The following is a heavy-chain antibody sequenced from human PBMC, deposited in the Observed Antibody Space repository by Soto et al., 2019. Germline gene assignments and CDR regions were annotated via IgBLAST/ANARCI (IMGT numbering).Heavy chain of an antibody. CDR3: ARVERGTATTVVDAFDI. D-gene: IGHD1-1*01. J-gene: IGHJ3*02. Sequence: QEQLQQWGAGLLKPSETLSLTCAVYGGFVSSGNYYWSWIRQPPGKGLEWIGEMSHSGGTHFNPSLKSRVTISVDPSKNQFSLKRSSVTAADTALYYCARVERGTATTVVDAFDIWGPGTMVTVSS. CDR1: GGFVSSGNYY. V-gene: IGHV4-34*01. CDR2: MSHSGGT.